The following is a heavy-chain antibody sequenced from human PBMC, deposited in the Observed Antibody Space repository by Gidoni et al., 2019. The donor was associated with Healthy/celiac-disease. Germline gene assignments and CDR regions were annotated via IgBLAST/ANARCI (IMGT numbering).Heavy chain of an antibody. V-gene: IGHV3-23*01. Sequence: EVQLLESGGGLVQPGGSLRLSCAASGFTFSSYDMSWVLQAPGKGLEWVSAMSGSGGSTYYADSGKGRFTISRDNSKNTLYLQMNSLRAEDTAVYYCAKEGSGWYAYYYYGMDVWGQGTTVTVSS. CDR2: MSGSGGST. CDR1: GFTFSSYD. J-gene: IGHJ6*02. CDR3: AKEGSGWYAYYYYGMDV. D-gene: IGHD6-19*01.